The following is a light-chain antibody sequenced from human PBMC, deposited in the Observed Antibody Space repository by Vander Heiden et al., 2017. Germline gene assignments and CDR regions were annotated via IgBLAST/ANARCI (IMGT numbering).Light chain of an antibody. CDR2: DVS. J-gene: IGLJ1*01. CDR1: SSDIATYNF. V-gene: IGLV2-14*03. CDR3: SSYRSTNTPV. Sequence: QSALTHPASVSGSPGQSITISCTGTSSDIATYNFVSWYQQHPGKAPKLIIYDVSNRPSGLSNRFSGSKSGNTASLTISGLQPEDEADYYCSSYRSTNTPVFGTGTKVTVL.